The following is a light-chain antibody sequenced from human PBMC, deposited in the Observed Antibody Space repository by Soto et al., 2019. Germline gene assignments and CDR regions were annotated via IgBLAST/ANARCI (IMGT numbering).Light chain of an antibody. J-gene: IGKJ1*01. CDR1: QSVSSY. CDR2: DAS. Sequence: EIVLTQSPATLSLSPGERATLSCRASQSVSSYLAWYQQKPGQAPRLLIYDASNRATGIPARFSGSGSGTDFTLTISSRVLEDFAVFYCKQRSNGQAMFAQGTKGDIK. V-gene: IGKV3-11*01. CDR3: KQRSNGQAM.